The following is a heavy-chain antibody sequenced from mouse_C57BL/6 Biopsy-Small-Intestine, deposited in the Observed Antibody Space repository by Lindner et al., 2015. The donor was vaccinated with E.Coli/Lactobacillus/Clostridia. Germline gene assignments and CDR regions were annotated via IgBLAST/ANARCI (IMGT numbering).Heavy chain of an antibody. D-gene: IGHD5-1*01. CDR1: GYTFNTYG. V-gene: IGHV1S127*01. J-gene: IGHJ4*01. CDR2: ISPYNGDT. CDR3: ARQVGVTYLDY. Sequence: SVKVSCKASGYTFNTYGITWVRQAPGQGLEWMGWISPYNGDTSYAHKFQGRVTMTTDTSTSTAYMEVTSLRSDDTAMYYCARQVGVTYLDYWGQGTLVTVSS.